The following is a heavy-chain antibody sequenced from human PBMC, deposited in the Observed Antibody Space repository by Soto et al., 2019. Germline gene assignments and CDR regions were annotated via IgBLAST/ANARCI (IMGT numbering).Heavy chain of an antibody. V-gene: IGHV1-46*01. CDR1: GYTFTSYY. CDR3: ARDGGDGPEYNWFDP. Sequence: ASVKVSCKASGYTFTSYYMHWVRQAPGQGLEWRGIINPSGGSTSYAQKFQGRVTMTRDTSTSTVYMELSSLRSEDTAVYYCARDGGDGPEYNWFDPWGQGTLVTVSS. D-gene: IGHD2-21*02. CDR2: INPSGGST. J-gene: IGHJ5*02.